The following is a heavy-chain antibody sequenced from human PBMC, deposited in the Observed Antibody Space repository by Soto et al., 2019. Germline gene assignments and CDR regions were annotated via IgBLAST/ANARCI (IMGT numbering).Heavy chain of an antibody. J-gene: IGHJ4*02. CDR2: MNPNSGNT. Sequence: QVQLVQSGAEVKKPGASVKVSCKASGYTFTSHDINWVRQATGPGLERMGWMNPNSGNTGYAQKLQGRVPITRHTSIRTAYMELSSLRSDDTAVYYCARGLPCDSCYNFWGQGSLVTVSS. D-gene: IGHD2-15*01. V-gene: IGHV1-8*01. CDR3: ARGLPCDSCYNF. CDR1: GYTFTSHD.